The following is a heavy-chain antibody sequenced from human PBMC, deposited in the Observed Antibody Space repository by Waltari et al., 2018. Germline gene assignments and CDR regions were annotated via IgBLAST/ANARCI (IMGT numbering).Heavy chain of an antibody. J-gene: IGHJ4*02. V-gene: IGHV3-15*01. CDR1: GFTFSHPC. CDR3: TTDQGDSYTFYSFDY. D-gene: IGHD3-16*02. CDR2: IKTQSDGGGAT. Sequence: EVQLVESGGGLVNPGGSLRLSCAASGFTFSHPCMEWVRQAPGKGLEWIARIKTQSDGGGATYYAAPVTGRFTVSRDDSKNMLYLQMSSLKTEDTAMYYCTTDQGDSYTFYSFDYWGQGTLVTVSS.